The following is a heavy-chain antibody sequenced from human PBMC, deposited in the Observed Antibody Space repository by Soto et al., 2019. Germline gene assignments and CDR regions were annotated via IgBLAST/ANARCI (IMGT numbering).Heavy chain of an antibody. CDR3: ARSLTRIAAAGNVYYYGMDV. Sequence: TGGSLRLSCAASGFTFSSYWMSWVRQAPGKGLEWVANIKQDGSEKYYVDSVKGRFTISRDNAKNSLYLQMNSLRAEDTAVYYCARSLTRIAAAGNVYYYGMDVWGQGTTVTVSS. D-gene: IGHD6-13*01. CDR2: IKQDGSEK. V-gene: IGHV3-7*01. CDR1: GFTFSSYW. J-gene: IGHJ6*02.